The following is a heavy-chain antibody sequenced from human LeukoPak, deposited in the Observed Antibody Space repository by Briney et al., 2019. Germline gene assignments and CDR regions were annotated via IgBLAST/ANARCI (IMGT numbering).Heavy chain of an antibody. V-gene: IGHV3-30*18. CDR2: ISYDGSNK. CDR1: GFTFSSYA. J-gene: IGHJ4*02. D-gene: IGHD6-13*01. Sequence: GGSLRLSCAASGFTFSSYAMHWVRQAPGKGLEWVAVISYDGSNKYYTDSVKGRFTISRDISKNTLYLQMNSLRAEDTAVYYCAKDMDVGAAGYHFDHWGQGTLVTVSS. CDR3: AKDMDVGAAGYHFDH.